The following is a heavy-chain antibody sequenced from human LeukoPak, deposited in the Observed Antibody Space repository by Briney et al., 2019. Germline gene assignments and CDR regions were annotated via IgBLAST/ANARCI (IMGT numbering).Heavy chain of an antibody. D-gene: IGHD4-17*01. CDR1: GFTFSSYA. J-gene: IGHJ4*02. CDR3: ARVQTTVTTLDY. V-gene: IGHV3-30-3*01. CDR2: ISYDGSNK. Sequence: PGGSLRLSCAASGFTFSSYAMHWVRQAPGKGLEWVAVISYDGSNKYYADSVKGRFTISRDNSKNTLYLQMNSLRAEDTAVYYCARVQTTVTTLDYWGQGTLVTVSS.